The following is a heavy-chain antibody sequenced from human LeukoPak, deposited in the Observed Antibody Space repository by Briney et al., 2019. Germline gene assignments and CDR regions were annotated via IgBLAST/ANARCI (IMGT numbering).Heavy chain of an antibody. CDR3: ARDLSGIAGYTYGRGIDY. D-gene: IGHD5-18*01. J-gene: IGHJ4*02. V-gene: IGHV3-48*04. Sequence: GGSLRLSCGASGFTFGTYWMNWVRQAPGKGLEWVSYISSSGSTIYYADSVKGRFTISRDNAKNSLYLQMNSLRAEDTAVYYCARDLSGIAGYTYGRGIDYWGQGTLVTVSS. CDR1: GFTFGTYW. CDR2: ISSSGSTI.